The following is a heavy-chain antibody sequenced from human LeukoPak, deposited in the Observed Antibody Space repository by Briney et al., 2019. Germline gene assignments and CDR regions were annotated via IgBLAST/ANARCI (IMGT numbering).Heavy chain of an antibody. J-gene: IGHJ5*02. Sequence: ASVKVSCKASGGTFISYAISWVRQAPGQGLEWMGGIIPIFGTANYAQKFQGRVTITADESTSTAYMELSSLRSEDTAVYYCARMAYDILTGYFQPNWFDPWGQGTLVTVSS. CDR2: IIPIFGTA. D-gene: IGHD3-9*01. CDR3: ARMAYDILTGYFQPNWFDP. V-gene: IGHV1-69*13. CDR1: GGTFISYA.